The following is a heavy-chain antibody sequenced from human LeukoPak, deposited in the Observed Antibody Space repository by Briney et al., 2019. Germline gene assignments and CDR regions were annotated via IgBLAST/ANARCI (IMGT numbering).Heavy chain of an antibody. V-gene: IGHV3-43*02. D-gene: IGHD3-3*02. J-gene: IGHJ6*02. Sequence: GGSLRLSCAASGFXFDDYAIHWVRQAPGKGLEWVSLISGDGIRIHYADSMKGRFTISRDNRKNSLYLQMSRLRAEDTALYYCAKAVESRALARPYGMDVWGQGTPVTVSS. CDR1: GFXFDDYA. CDR2: ISGDGIRI. CDR3: AKAVESRALARPYGMDV.